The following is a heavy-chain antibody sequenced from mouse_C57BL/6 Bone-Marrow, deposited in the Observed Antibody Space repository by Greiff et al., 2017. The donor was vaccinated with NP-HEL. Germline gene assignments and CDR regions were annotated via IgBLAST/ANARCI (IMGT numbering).Heavy chain of an antibody. D-gene: IGHD2-2*01. J-gene: IGHJ3*01. CDR3: ARDTMVTASWFAY. CDR2: INYDGSST. CDR1: GFTFSDYY. Sequence: EVKLMESEGGLVQPGSSMKLSCTASGFTFSDYYMAWVRQVPEKGLEWVANINYDGSSTYYLDSLKSRFIISRDNAKNILYLQMSSLKSEDTATYYCARDTMVTASWFAYWGQGTLVTVSA. V-gene: IGHV5-16*01.